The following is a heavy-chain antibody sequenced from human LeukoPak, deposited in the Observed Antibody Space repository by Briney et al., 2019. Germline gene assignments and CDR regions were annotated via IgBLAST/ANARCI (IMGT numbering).Heavy chain of an antibody. CDR1: GFTFSSYG. CDR3: AKDRSRNYFDY. V-gene: IGHV3-30*02. CDR2: IRNDGNNK. J-gene: IGHJ4*02. Sequence: GESLRLSCAASGFTFSSYGLHWVRQAPGKGLEWVAFIRNDGNNKYYADSVKGRFTISRDNSKDTLFLQMNSLRAEDTAVYYCAKDRSRNYFDYWGQGTLVTVSS.